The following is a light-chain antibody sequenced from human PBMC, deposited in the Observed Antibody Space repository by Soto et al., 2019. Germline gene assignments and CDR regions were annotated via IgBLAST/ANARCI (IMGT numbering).Light chain of an antibody. CDR2: SSS. CDR3: LLYYDGTYV. J-gene: IGLJ1*01. CDR1: AGAVTSGYS. V-gene: IGLV7-43*01. Sequence: QAVVTQEPSLTVSPGGTVTLTCASSAGAVTSGYSPNWIQQKPGQAPRALVYSSSKKHSWTPARFSGSLLGGKAALTLSGVQPEDEAEYYCLLYYDGTYVFGTGTKVTVL.